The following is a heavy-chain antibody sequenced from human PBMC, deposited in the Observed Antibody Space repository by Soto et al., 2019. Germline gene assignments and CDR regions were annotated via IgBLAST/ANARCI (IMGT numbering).Heavy chain of an antibody. V-gene: IGHV1-18*01. J-gene: IGHJ6*02. CDR3: AATGGHYFGLDV. CDR1: DHTFTYYG. D-gene: IGHD2-8*02. Sequence: QVQLLHSGGEVQTPGASVKVSCNSSDHTFTYYGINWVRRAPGQGLEWMGWISGYNGNTKYAQKLQDSVTMSADTSTRTAYMEMRSLTSDDTDVDFCAATGGHYFGLDVWGQGTPVTVSS. CDR2: ISGYNGNT.